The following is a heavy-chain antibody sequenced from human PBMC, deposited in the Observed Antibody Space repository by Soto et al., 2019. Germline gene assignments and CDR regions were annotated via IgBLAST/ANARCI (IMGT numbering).Heavy chain of an antibody. CDR1: GFSFSSYV. D-gene: IGHD2-21*02. J-gene: IGHJ4*02. CDR3: AGVYYGGDSVNNF. Sequence: QVRLVESGGGVVQPGRSLRLSCAGSGFSFSSYVLSWVRQAPCRGLEWVAATSYDGNNRYYADSVKGRFIISRDNSKNTLDLEMETPRPEDTAVYYCAGVYYGGDSVNNFWGQGTPVTVSS. CDR2: TSYDGNNR. V-gene: IGHV3-30-3*01.